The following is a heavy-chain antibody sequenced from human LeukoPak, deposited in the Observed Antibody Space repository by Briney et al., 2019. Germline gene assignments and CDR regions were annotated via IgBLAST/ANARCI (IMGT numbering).Heavy chain of an antibody. Sequence: GGSLRLSCAASGFTFSSYAMSWVRQAPGKGLEWVSAISGSGGSTYYADSVKGRFTISRDNSKNTLYVQMNSLRAEDTAVYYCATGSSWYYFDYWGQGTLVTVSS. D-gene: IGHD6-13*01. CDR2: ISGSGGST. J-gene: IGHJ4*02. CDR3: ATGSSWYYFDY. CDR1: GFTFSSYA. V-gene: IGHV3-23*01.